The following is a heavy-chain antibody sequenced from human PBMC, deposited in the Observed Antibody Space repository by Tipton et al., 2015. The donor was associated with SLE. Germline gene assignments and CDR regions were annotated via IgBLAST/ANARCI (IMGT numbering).Heavy chain of an antibody. J-gene: IGHJ4*02. V-gene: IGHV3-23*01. CDR2: ITSSVAST. CDR3: AKGAGSGFDY. CDR1: GFTFSNYA. Sequence: SLRLSCAASGFTFSNYAMSWVRQAPGKGLEWVSHITSSVASTYYADSVKGRFTISRDNSKNTLYLQMNSLRVEDTAVYYCAKGAGSGFDYWGQGTLVTVSS. D-gene: IGHD3-10*01.